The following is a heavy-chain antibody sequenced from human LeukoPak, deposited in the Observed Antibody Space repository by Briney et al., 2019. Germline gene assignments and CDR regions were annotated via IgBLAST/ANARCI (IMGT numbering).Heavy chain of an antibody. CDR3: AGIVGATLGY. J-gene: IGHJ4*02. CDR2: IYTSGTT. Sequence: SETLSLTCTVSGGSISSSSYYWGWIRQPPGKGLEWIGRIYTSGTTNYNPSLKSRVTISVDTSKNQFSLKLSSVTAADTAVYYCAGIVGATLGYWGQGTLVTVSS. D-gene: IGHD1-26*01. V-gene: IGHV4-39*07. CDR1: GGSISSSSYY.